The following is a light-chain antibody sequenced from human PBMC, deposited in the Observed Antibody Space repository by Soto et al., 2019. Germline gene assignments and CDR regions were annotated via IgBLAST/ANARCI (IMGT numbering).Light chain of an antibody. J-gene: IGKJ5*01. CDR1: QDIIVY. CDR2: SAS. CDR3: QKFNTAPLT. V-gene: IGKV1-27*01. Sequence: DIPMTQSRSSLSASVGDRVTITCRASQDIIVYLAWYQQKPGKVPKLLIYSASTLQSGVPSRFSGSGSGTDFTLTISSLQPEDVATYYCQKFNTAPLTFGQGTRLEIK.